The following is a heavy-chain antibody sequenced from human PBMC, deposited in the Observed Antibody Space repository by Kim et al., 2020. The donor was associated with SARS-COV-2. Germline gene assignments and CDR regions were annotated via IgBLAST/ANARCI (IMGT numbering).Heavy chain of an antibody. D-gene: IGHD6-13*01. CDR3: AKDNVAAAGYGFFDY. Sequence: DSGTGRFTISRDNAKTSLYLQMNSLRAEDTALYYCAKDNVAAAGYGFFDYWGQGTLVTVSS. V-gene: IGHV3-9*01. J-gene: IGHJ4*02.